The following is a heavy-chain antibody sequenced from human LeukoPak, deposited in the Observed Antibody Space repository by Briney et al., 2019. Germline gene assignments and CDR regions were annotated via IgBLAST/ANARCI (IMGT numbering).Heavy chain of an antibody. CDR2: IIPIFGTE. V-gene: IGHV1-69*13. J-gene: IGHJ3*02. CDR3: ARDYSSGWPHDAFDI. CDR1: GGTFSSYA. D-gene: IGHD6-19*01. Sequence: ASVKVSCKASGGTFSSYAISWVRQAPGQGLEWMGGIIPIFGTENYAQKFQGRVTITADESTSTAYMELSSLRSEDTAVYYCARDYSSGWPHDAFDIWGQGTMVTVSS.